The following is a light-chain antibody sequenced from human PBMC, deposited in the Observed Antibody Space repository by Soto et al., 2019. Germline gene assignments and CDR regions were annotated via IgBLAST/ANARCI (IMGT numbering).Light chain of an antibody. J-gene: IGLJ2*01. CDR2: LNSDGSH. Sequence: QLVLTQSPSASASLGASVKVTCTLRSGHSSYAIAWHQQQPEKGPRYLMKLNSDGSHSKGDGIPDRFSGSSSGAERYLTISSLQSEDEADYYCQTWGTGTVVFGGGTKLTVL. V-gene: IGLV4-69*01. CDR3: QTWGTGTVV. CDR1: SGHSSYA.